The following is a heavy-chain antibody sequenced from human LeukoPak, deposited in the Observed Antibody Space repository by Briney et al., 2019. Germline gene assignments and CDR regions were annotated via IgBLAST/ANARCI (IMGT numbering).Heavy chain of an antibody. CDR3: ARWPSGYNYGLFDC. CDR2: IYHNGNT. CDR1: GGSIRNNLYY. Sequence: PSETLSLTCTVSGGSIRNNLYYWGWIRQPPGKGLEWIGCIYHNGNTYYNLSLKSRVTISIDMSKNQFSLKLSSVTAADTAVYYCARWPSGYNYGLFDCWGQGALVTVSS. D-gene: IGHD5-18*01. J-gene: IGHJ4*02. V-gene: IGHV4-39*01.